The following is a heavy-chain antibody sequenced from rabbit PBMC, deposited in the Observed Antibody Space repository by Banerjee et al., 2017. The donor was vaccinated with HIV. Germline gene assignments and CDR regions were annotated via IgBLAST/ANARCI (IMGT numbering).Heavy chain of an antibody. V-gene: IGHV1S45*01. D-gene: IGHD6-1*01. J-gene: IGHJ4*01. CDR3: ARSPYYSYGYGGYNL. CDR1: GFTLSSYV. Sequence: QEQLEESGGGLVKPEGSLKLSCTVSGFTLSSYVMCWVRQAPGKGLEWIGCIDAGSSGNTNYASWAKGRFTISKTSSTTVTLQMTSLTAADTATYFCARSPYYSYGYGGYNLWAQGPWSPS. CDR2: IDAGSSGNT.